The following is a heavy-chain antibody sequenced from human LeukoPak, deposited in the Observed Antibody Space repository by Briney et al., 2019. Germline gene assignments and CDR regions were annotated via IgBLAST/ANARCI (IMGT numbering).Heavy chain of an antibody. D-gene: IGHD4-17*01. V-gene: IGHV5-51*01. Sequence: GESLQISCKGSGYRFTSYWLGWVRQLPGKGLEWMGIIYPSDSDTRYSPSFQGQVTISADKSISTAYLQWSSLRASDTAMYYCARLTATVPDYWGQGTLVTVSS. CDR2: IYPSDSDT. CDR1: GYRFTSYW. J-gene: IGHJ4*02. CDR3: ARLTATVPDY.